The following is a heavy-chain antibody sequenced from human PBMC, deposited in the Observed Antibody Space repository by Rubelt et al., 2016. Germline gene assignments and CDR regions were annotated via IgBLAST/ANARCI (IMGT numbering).Heavy chain of an antibody. J-gene: IGHJ5*02. CDR1: GGSFSGYY. CDR2: INHSGST. V-gene: IGHV4-34*01. CDR3: ARGTEDIVMVPAAVGWFDP. Sequence: QVQLQQWGAGLLKPSETLSLTCAVYGGSFSGYYWSWIRQPPGKGLEWIGEINHSGSTNYNPSLKSLVSISVDTSQSQFSLKLGSVSAADTAVYYCARGTEDIVMVPAAVGWFDPWGRGTRVTVSS. D-gene: IGHD2-2*01.